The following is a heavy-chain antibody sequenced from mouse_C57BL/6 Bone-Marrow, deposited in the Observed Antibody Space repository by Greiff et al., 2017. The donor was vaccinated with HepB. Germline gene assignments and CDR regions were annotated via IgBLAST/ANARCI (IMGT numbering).Heavy chain of an antibody. J-gene: IGHJ1*03. D-gene: IGHD1-1*01. CDR3: AREGLLRWYFDV. Sequence: QVQLQQPGAELVKPGASVKLSCKASGYTFTSYWMQWVKQRPGQGLEWIGEIDPSDSYTNYNQKFKGKATLTVDTSSSTAYMQLSSLTSEDSAVYYCAREGLLRWYFDVWGTGTTATVSS. CDR2: IDPSDSYT. V-gene: IGHV1-50*01. CDR1: GYTFTSYW.